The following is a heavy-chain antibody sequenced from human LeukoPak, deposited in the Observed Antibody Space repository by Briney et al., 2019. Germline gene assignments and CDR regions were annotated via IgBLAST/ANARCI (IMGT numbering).Heavy chain of an antibody. CDR3: ARASRMVRGVILVYYFDY. Sequence: KPSETLSLTCTVSGGSISSYYWSWIRQPAGKGLEWIGRIYTIGSTNYNPSLKSRVTMSVDTSKNQFSLRRTAFTAADTAVYYCARASRMVRGVILVYYFDYWGQGTLVTVSS. J-gene: IGHJ4*02. CDR1: GGSISSYY. D-gene: IGHD3-10*01. CDR2: IYTIGST. V-gene: IGHV4-4*07.